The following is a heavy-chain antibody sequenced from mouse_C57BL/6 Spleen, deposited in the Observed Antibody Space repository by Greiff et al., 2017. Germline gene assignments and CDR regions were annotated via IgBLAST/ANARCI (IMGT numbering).Heavy chain of an antibody. J-gene: IGHJ2*01. CDR3: ARLDDYEGNFDY. CDR2: INPSNGGT. D-gene: IGHD2-4*01. CDR1: GYTFTSYW. V-gene: IGHV1-53*01. Sequence: QVQLKQPGTELVKPGASVKLSCKASGYTFTSYWLHWVKQRPGQGLEWIGNINPSNGGTNYNEKFKSKATLTVDKSSSTAYMQLSSLTSEDSAVDYCARLDDYEGNFDYWGQGTTLTVSS.